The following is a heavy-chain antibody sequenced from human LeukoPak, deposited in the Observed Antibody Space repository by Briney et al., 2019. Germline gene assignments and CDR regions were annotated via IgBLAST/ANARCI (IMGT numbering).Heavy chain of an antibody. J-gene: IGHJ4*02. D-gene: IGHD6-19*01. CDR3: AREGTTGGSSGWYDY. V-gene: IGHV1-2*02. CDR1: GYTFTGYY. Sequence: ASVKVSCKASGYTFTGYYMHWVRQAPGQGLEWMGWINPHSGGTNYSQEFQGRVTMTRDTSISTAYMELDSLRSDDAAVYYCAREGTTGGSSGWYDYWGQGILVTVSS. CDR2: INPHSGGT.